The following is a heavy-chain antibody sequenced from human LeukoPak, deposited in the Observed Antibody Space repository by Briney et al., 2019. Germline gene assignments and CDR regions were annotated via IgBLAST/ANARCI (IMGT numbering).Heavy chain of an antibody. Sequence: GASVKVSCKASGYTFTDNHMYWIRQAPGQGPDCMGWINPNSGGTNYAQKFQGRITMTRDTSISTAYMELSRLTSDDTAIYFCARELGRNAFDIWGQGTMVTVS. J-gene: IGHJ3*02. CDR1: GYTFTDNH. CDR3: ARELGRNAFDI. CDR2: INPNSGGT. V-gene: IGHV1-2*02. D-gene: IGHD7-27*01.